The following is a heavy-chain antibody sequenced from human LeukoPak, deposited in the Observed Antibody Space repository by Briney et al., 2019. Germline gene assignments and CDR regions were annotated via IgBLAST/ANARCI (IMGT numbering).Heavy chain of an antibody. CDR3: ARDERVGFDFWSSYGMDV. CDR1: GYTFTGYY. Sequence: ASVKVSCKASGYTFTGYYMHWVRQAPGQGLEWMGWISPNSGGTNYAQKFQGRVTMTRDTSISTAYMELSRLRSDDTAVYYCARDERVGFDFWSSYGMDVWGQGTTVTVSS. D-gene: IGHD3-3*01. CDR2: ISPNSGGT. J-gene: IGHJ6*02. V-gene: IGHV1-2*02.